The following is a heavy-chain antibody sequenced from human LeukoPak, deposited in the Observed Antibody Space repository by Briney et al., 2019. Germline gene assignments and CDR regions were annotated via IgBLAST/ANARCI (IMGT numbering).Heavy chain of an antibody. V-gene: IGHV3-7*01. Sequence: GGSLRLSCAASGLTFSTYSMNWVRQAPGKGLEWVANIKQDGSEKYYVDSVKGRFTISRDNAKNSLYLQMNSLRAEDTAVYYCARAIVATVYNDYWGQGTLVTVSS. CDR1: GLTFSTYS. CDR3: ARAIVATVYNDY. J-gene: IGHJ4*02. CDR2: IKQDGSEK. D-gene: IGHD5-12*01.